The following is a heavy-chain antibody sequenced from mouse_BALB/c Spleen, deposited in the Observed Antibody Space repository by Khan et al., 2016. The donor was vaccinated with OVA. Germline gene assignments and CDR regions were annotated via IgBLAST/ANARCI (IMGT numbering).Heavy chain of an antibody. V-gene: IGHV1S137*01. CDR2: ISTYYGDS. CDR3: ARGSGNYRSAY. D-gene: IGHD2-1*01. Sequence: QIQLVQSGAELVRPGVSVKISCKGSGYIFTDFSMHWVKRSHAKSLEWIGVISTYYGDSIYNQNFKDKATLTVEKSSSTAYMELARLTSEDSAIYYCARGSGNYRSAYRGQGTLVTVSA. CDR1: GYIFTDFS. J-gene: IGHJ3*01.